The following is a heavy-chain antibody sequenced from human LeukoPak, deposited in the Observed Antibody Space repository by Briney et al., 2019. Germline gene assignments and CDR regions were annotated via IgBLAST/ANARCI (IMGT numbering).Heavy chain of an antibody. D-gene: IGHD3-10*01. CDR3: ARGTQWFGELSTFDY. CDR2: INHSGST. CDR1: GGSFSGYY. J-gene: IGHJ4*02. Sequence: SETLSLTCAVYGGSFSGYYWGWIRQPPGKGLEWIGEINHSGSTNYNPSLKSRVTISVDTSKNQFSLKLSSVTAADTAVYYCARGTQWFGELSTFDYWGQGTLVTVSS. V-gene: IGHV4-34*01.